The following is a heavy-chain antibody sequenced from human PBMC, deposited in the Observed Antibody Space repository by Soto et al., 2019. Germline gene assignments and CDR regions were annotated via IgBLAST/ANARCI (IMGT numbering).Heavy chain of an antibody. D-gene: IGHD5-12*01. V-gene: IGHV2-5*02. CDR3: THREGYNPFDY. J-gene: IGHJ4*02. CDR2: IYWDDDK. Sequence: QITLKESGPPLVKPTQTLTLTCTFSGFSLSTSGVGVGWIRQPPGKALEWLALIYWDDDKRYSPSLKSRPTLTKDTSKNQVVLKMTNMDPVDTATYYCTHREGYNPFDYLGQGTLVTVSS. CDR1: GFSLSTSGVG.